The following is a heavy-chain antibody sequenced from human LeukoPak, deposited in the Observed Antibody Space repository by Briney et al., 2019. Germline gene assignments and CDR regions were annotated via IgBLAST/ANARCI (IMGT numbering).Heavy chain of an antibody. CDR1: GYSFTNYW. CDR3: VRRARGSGFYYFDY. Sequence: KDGESLKISCKGSGYSFTNYWIGWVRQMPGKGLEWMGIIYPGDSDTRYSPSFQGQVTISADKSINTAYLQWSSLKASDTAMYYCVRRARGSGFYYFDYWGQGTLVTVSS. J-gene: IGHJ4*02. V-gene: IGHV5-51*01. CDR2: IYPGDSDT. D-gene: IGHD3-16*01.